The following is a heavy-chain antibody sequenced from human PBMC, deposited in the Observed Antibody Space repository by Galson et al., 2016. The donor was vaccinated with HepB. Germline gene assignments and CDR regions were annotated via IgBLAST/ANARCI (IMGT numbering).Heavy chain of an antibody. V-gene: IGHV4-34*01. CDR2: INHSGIT. Sequence: LSLTCAVSGGSFSGYYWSWIRQPPGMGLEWIGEINHSGITNYNPSLKSRVTISVDTSKNQFSLKLSSVTAADTALYYCARYLSRYSSSWFLVPGRNYFDYGGQGTLVTVSS. J-gene: IGHJ4*02. CDR3: ARYLSRYSSSWFLVPGRNYFDY. D-gene: IGHD6-13*01. CDR1: GGSFSGYY.